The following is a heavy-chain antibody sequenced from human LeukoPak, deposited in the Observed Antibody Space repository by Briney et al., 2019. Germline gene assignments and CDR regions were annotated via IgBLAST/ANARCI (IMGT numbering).Heavy chain of an antibody. CDR3: ARAAAGESAHYYYYGMDV. Sequence: ASVKVSCKVSGYTLTELSMDWVRQAPGKGLEWMGGFDPEDGETIYAQKFQGRVTMTTDTSTSTAYMELRSLRSDDTAVYYCARAAAGESAHYYYYGMDVWGQGTTVTVSS. J-gene: IGHJ6*02. V-gene: IGHV1-24*01. CDR2: FDPEDGET. D-gene: IGHD6-25*01. CDR1: GYTLTELS.